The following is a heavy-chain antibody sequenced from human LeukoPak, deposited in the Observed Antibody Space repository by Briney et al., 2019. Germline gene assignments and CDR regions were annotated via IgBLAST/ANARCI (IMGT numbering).Heavy chain of an antibody. Sequence: SETLSLTCTVSGGSISSYYWSWIRQPPGKGLEWIGYIHYSGSTNYNPSLKSRVTISVDTSKNQFSLKLSSVTAADTAVYYCARYYDFRWFDPWGQGTLVTVSS. V-gene: IGHV4-59*01. CDR2: IHYSGST. CDR1: GGSISSYY. D-gene: IGHD3-3*01. CDR3: ARYYDFRWFDP. J-gene: IGHJ5*02.